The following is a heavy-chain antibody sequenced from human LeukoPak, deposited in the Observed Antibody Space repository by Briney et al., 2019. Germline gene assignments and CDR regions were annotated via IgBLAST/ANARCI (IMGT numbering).Heavy chain of an antibody. Sequence: SETLSLTCAVYGGSFSSYYWSWIRQPPGKGLEWIGEINHSGSTNYNPSLKSRVTISVDTSKNQFSLKLSSVTAADTAVYYCVRRKWLQPFQHWGQGTLVTVSS. CDR2: INHSGST. J-gene: IGHJ1*01. D-gene: IGHD5-24*01. CDR1: GGSFSSYY. CDR3: VRRKWLQPFQH. V-gene: IGHV4-34*01.